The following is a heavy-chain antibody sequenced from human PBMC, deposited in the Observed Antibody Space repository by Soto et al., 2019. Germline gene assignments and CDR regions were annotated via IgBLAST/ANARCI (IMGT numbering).Heavy chain of an antibody. D-gene: IGHD5-12*01. CDR2: INPSGGST. J-gene: IGHJ3*02. CDR1: GYTFTSYY. V-gene: IGHV1-46*01. CDR3: ARRDGYNLRSYDAFDI. Sequence: ASVKVSCKASGYTFTSYYMHWVRQAPGQGLEWMGIINPSGGSTSYAQKFQGRVTMTRDTSTSTVYMELSSLRSEDTAVYYCARRDGYNLRSYDAFDIWGQGTMVTVSS.